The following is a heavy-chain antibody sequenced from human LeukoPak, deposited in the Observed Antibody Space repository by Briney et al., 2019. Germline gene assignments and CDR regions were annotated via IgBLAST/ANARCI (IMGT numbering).Heavy chain of an antibody. CDR3: ARDRHSGYDSYYYYGMDV. D-gene: IGHD5-12*01. Sequence: PGGSLRLSCAASGFTFSSYAMHWVRQAPGKGLEWVAVISYDGSNKYYADSVKGRFTISRDNSKNTLYLQMNSLRAEDTAVYYCARDRHSGYDSYYYYGMDVWGQGTAVTVSS. J-gene: IGHJ6*02. CDR2: ISYDGSNK. CDR1: GFTFSSYA. V-gene: IGHV3-30-3*01.